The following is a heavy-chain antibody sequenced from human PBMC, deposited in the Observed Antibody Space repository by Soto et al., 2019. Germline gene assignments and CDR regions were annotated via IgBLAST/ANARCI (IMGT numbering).Heavy chain of an antibody. CDR3: AKGGVMIREGMDF. CDR1: GFTFSRYA. Sequence: EVQLLESGGGLVQPGGSLRLSCAASGFTFSRYAMSWVRQAPGKGLEWVSGLSGRGGSRYHADSVKGRFTISRDNSKDTLLLQMNSLRAEDTAVYYCAKGGVMIREGMDFWGQGTTVTVSS. J-gene: IGHJ6*02. CDR2: LSGRGGSR. V-gene: IGHV3-23*01. D-gene: IGHD3-16*01.